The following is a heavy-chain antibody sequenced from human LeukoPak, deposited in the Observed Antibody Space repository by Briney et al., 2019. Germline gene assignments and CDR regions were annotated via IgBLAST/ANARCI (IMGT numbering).Heavy chain of an antibody. CDR2: IRYDGGNQ. CDR1: GFTFSSYG. D-gene: IGHD3-22*01. CDR3: ARVTGYMIEDQFDY. V-gene: IGHV3-30*02. J-gene: IGHJ4*02. Sequence: GGSLRLSCAPSGFTFSSYGMHWVRQAPGKGLEWMTFIRYDGGNQYYADSVKGRFTISRDNSKNTLYLQMNSLRAEDTAVYYCARVTGYMIEDQFDYWGQGTLVTVSS.